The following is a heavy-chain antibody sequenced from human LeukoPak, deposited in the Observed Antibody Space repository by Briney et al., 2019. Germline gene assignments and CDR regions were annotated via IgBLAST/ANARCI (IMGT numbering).Heavy chain of an antibody. CDR2: INPNSGGT. Sequence: ASVKVSCKASGYTFTGYYMHWVGQAPGQGLEWMGWINPNSGGTNYAQKFQGRVTMTRDTSISTAYMELSRLRSDDTAVYYCASYSSGRKNYFDYWGQGTLVTVSS. D-gene: IGHD6-19*01. CDR1: GYTFTGYY. J-gene: IGHJ4*02. V-gene: IGHV1-2*02. CDR3: ASYSSGRKNYFDY.